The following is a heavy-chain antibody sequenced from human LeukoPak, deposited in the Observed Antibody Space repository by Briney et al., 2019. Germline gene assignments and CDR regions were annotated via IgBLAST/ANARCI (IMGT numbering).Heavy chain of an antibody. CDR1: GGSISSSSYY. D-gene: IGHD5-12*01. Sequence: PSETLSLTCTVSGGSISSSSYYWGWIRQPPGKGLEWIGSIYYSGSTYYNPSLKSRVTISVDTSKNQFSLKLSSVTAADTAMYFCARAGYPGLDSWGQGTLVTVSS. J-gene: IGHJ4*02. V-gene: IGHV4-39*07. CDR2: IYYSGST. CDR3: ARAGYPGLDS.